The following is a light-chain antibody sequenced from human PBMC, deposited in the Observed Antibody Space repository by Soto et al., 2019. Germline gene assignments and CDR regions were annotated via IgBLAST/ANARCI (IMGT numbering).Light chain of an antibody. J-gene: IGLJ1*01. CDR1: SSDIGGYNY. Sequence: QSALTQPASVSGSPGQSITISCTGTSSDIGGYNYVSWYQQLPGKVPKLIIYDVSNRPSGVSDRFSGSKSGNTASLTISGLQAEDEADYYCSSYTSSSTLLYVFGTGTKLTVL. CDR2: DVS. CDR3: SSYTSSSTLLYV. V-gene: IGLV2-14*03.